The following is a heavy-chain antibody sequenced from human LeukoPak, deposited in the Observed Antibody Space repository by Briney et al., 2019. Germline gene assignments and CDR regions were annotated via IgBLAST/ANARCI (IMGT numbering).Heavy chain of an antibody. CDR1: GFTFSNYA. CDR2: VSGSGGST. J-gene: IGHJ4*02. CDR3: AKDSRYCSSTSCYGDFDY. V-gene: IGHV3-23*01. D-gene: IGHD2-2*01. Sequence: SGGSLRLSCAASGFTFSNYAMNWVRQAPGKGLEWVSGVSGSGGSTYYADSVEGRFTISRDNSKNTLYLQMDSVRAEDTAVYYCAKDSRYCSSTSCYGDFDYWGQGTLATASS.